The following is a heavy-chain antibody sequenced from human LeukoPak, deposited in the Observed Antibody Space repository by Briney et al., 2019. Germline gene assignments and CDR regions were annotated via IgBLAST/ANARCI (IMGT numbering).Heavy chain of an antibody. Sequence: GGSMRLSRAASGFTFSSYWMHWVRQAPVKGLVRVSRINSDGSSTSYADSVKGRFTISRDSAKNTLYLQMNSLRGEDTAVYYCARDVSQLVRDLDYWGQGTLVTVSS. CDR2: INSDGSST. D-gene: IGHD6-6*01. J-gene: IGHJ4*02. CDR3: ARDVSQLVRDLDY. V-gene: IGHV3-74*01. CDR1: GFTFSSYW.